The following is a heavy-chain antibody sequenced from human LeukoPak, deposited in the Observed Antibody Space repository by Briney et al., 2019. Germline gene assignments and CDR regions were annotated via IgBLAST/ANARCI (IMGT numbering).Heavy chain of an antibody. CDR3: ARGGDYYDSSGTSSYFDY. J-gene: IGHJ4*02. V-gene: IGHV4-38-2*02. D-gene: IGHD3-22*01. CDR2: IYHSGST. Sequence: SETLSLTCTVSGYSISSGYYRGWIRQPPGKGLEWIGSIYHSGSTYYNPSLKSRVTISVDTSKNQFSLKLSSVTAADTAVYYCARGGDYYDSSGTSSYFDYWGQGTLVTVSS. CDR1: GYSISSGYY.